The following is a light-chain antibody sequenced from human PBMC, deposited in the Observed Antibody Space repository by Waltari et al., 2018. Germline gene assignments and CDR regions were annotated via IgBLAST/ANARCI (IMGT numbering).Light chain of an antibody. CDR1: NSNIGNTY. J-gene: IGLJ3*02. Sequence: QSVLTQPPSVSAAPGQKVTVSCSGSNSNIGNTYVSWYQQLPGTAPKLIIYANDARPSGTPDRFSASKSATSATLAITGLQTGDEADYYCGTWDSSLSAVVFGGGTKLTVL. CDR3: GTWDSSLSAVV. V-gene: IGLV1-51*02. CDR2: AND.